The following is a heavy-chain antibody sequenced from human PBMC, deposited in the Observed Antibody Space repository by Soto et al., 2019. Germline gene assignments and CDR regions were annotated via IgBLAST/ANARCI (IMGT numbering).Heavy chain of an antibody. V-gene: IGHV4-31*03. D-gene: IGHD6-13*01. CDR2: IYYSGST. CDR3: ARGGIAAAGNWFDP. CDR1: GGSISSGGYY. Sequence: QVQLQESGPGLVKPSQTLSLTCTVSGGSISSGGYYWSWICQHPGKGLEWIGYIYYSGSTYYNPSLKSRVTISVDTSKNQFSLKLSSVTAADTAVYYCARGGIAAAGNWFDPWGQGTLVTVSS. J-gene: IGHJ5*02.